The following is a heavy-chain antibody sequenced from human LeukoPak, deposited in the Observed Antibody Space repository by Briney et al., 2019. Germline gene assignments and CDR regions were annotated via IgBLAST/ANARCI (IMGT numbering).Heavy chain of an antibody. J-gene: IGHJ3*02. CDR1: GGTFSSYA. Sequence: GASVKVSCKASGGTFSSYAISWVRQAPGQGLEWMGGIIPIFGTANYAQKFQGRVTITADESTSTAYMELSSLRSEGTAVYYCARDLLSVGDAFDIWGQGTMVTVSS. CDR3: ARDLLSVGDAFDI. V-gene: IGHV1-69*01. CDR2: IIPIFGTA. D-gene: IGHD4-23*01.